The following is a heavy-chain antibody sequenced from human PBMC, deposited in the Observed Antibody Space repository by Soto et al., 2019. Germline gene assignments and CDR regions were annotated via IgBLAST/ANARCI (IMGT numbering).Heavy chain of an antibody. CDR3: ARGRGSSSSRRGFDF. D-gene: IGHD6-6*01. V-gene: IGHV3-23*01. Sequence: EVQLLESGGGLVQPGGSLRLSCAASGFTFTSYAMNWVRQAPGKGLVWVSAISGSGGSTYYADSVKGRFTISRDKCNNTLYLQMESLRAEDMAVDYCARGRGSSSSRRGFDFWGQGTLGTVSP. J-gene: IGHJ4*02. CDR2: ISGSGGST. CDR1: GFTFTSYA.